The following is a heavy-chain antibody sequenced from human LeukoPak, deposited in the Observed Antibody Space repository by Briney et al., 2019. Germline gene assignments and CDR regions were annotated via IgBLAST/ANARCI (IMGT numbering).Heavy chain of an antibody. Sequence: PGGSLRLSCAASGFTFSSYAMSWVRQAPGKGLEWVSAISGSGGSTYYADSVKGRFTISRDNSKNSLYLQMNSLRAEDTAVYYCASLPVKQQLVRFDYWGQGTLVTVSS. CDR2: ISGSGGST. V-gene: IGHV3-23*01. J-gene: IGHJ4*02. D-gene: IGHD6-13*01. CDR1: GFTFSSYA. CDR3: ASLPVKQQLVRFDY.